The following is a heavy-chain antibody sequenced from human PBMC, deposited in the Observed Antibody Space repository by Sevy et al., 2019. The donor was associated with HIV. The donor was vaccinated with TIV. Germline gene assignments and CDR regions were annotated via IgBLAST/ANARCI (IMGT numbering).Heavy chain of an antibody. Sequence: GGSLRLSCAASGFTFSDAWLSWVRQAPGKGLEWVGRVRSKGDGGTTDYAAPVKGRFTIARDDSKNGLYVQMNSLKIEDTGVYYCTTEGADWGQGTRVTVSS. J-gene: IGHJ4*02. CDR2: VRSKGDGGTT. V-gene: IGHV3-15*01. CDR1: GFTFSDAW. CDR3: TTEGAD.